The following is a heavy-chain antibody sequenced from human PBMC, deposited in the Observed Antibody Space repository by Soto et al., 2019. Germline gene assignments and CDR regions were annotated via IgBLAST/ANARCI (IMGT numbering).Heavy chain of an antibody. CDR2: ISGSGGNI. V-gene: IGHV3-23*01. CDR1: GLSFDTYA. J-gene: IGHJ4*02. D-gene: IGHD3-22*01. CDR3: ARDGGPVVITFDS. Sequence: EVQLLESGGGWVKPGGSLRLSCVVSGLSFDTYAMSWVRQAPGKGLEWVSVISGSGGNIWYADSVKDRFTISRDNSKNTLYLQMSSLRIEDTAVYYCARDGGPVVITFDSWGQGTLVTVSS.